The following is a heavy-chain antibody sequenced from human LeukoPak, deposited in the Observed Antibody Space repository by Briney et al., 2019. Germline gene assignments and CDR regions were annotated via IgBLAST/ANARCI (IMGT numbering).Heavy chain of an antibody. D-gene: IGHD6-13*01. CDR1: GFTFSNAW. CDR2: IKSKTDGGTT. J-gene: IGHJ5*02. CDR3: TTDSAFSSWLPEFDP. Sequence: KTGGSLRLSCAASGFTFSNAWMSWVRQAPGKGLEWVGRIKSKTDGGTTDYAAPVKGRFTISRDDSKNTLYLQMNSLKTEDTAVYYCTTDSAFSSWLPEFDPWGQGTLVTVSS. V-gene: IGHV3-15*01.